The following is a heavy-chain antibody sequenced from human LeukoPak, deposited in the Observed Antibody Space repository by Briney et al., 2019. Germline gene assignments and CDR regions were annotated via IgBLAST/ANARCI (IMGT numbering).Heavy chain of an antibody. Sequence: KTSETLSLTCTVSGGSISSGSYYWSWIRQPAGKGLEWIGRIYTSGSTNYNPSLKSRVTISVDTSKNQFSLKLSSVTAADTAVYYCARQSSGFTHFDYWGQGTLVTVSS. CDR1: GGSISSGSYY. J-gene: IGHJ4*02. CDR2: IYTSGST. CDR3: ARQSSGFTHFDY. V-gene: IGHV4-61*02. D-gene: IGHD6-19*01.